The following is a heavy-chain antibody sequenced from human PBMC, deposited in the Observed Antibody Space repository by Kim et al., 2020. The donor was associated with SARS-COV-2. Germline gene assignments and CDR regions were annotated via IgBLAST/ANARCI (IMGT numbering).Heavy chain of an antibody. Sequence: GGSLRLSCAASGFTFSSYEMNWVRQAPGKGLEWVSYISSSGSTIYYADSVKGRFTISRDNAKNSLYLQMNSLRAEDTAVYYCARSQWYDYVWGSYRLSATPFDYWGQGTLVTVSS. CDR2: ISSSGSTI. J-gene: IGHJ4*02. CDR1: GFTFSSYE. V-gene: IGHV3-48*03. CDR3: ARSQWYDYVWGSYRLSATPFDY. D-gene: IGHD3-16*02.